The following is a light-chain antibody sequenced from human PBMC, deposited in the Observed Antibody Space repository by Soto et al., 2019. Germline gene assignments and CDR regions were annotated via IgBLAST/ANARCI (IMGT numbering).Light chain of an antibody. CDR1: SSDVGYYNY. CDR3: SSYTRSSSVL. J-gene: IGLJ2*01. Sequence: QSVLTQPASVSGSPGQSITIPCTGTSSDVGYYNYVSWYQQHPGKAPKVLIYEVRNRPSGASSRFSGSKSGNTAFLTISGLQPEYEADYYCSSYTRSSSVLFGGGTKRTVL. CDR2: EVR. V-gene: IGLV2-14*01.